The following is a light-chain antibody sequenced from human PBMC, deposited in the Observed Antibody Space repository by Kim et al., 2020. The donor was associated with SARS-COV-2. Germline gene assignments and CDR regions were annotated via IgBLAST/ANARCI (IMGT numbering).Light chain of an antibody. J-gene: IGKJ1*01. CDR2: AAS. V-gene: IGKV1-39*01. CDR3: QQSYSTPRT. Sequence: ASVGDRVTITCRASQSIIRYLHWSQQTPRKAPKLLIYAASSLQSGVPSMFSRSGSGTDFTLTISSLQPEDFATYYCQQSYSTPRTFGQWTKVEIK. CDR1: QSIIRY.